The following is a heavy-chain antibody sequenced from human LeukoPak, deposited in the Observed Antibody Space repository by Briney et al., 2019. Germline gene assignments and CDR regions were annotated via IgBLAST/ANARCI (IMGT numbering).Heavy chain of an antibody. CDR1: GGSFSGYY. Sequence: SETLSLTCAVYGGSFSGYYWSWIRQPPGKGLEWIGEINHSGSTNYNPPLKSRVTISVDTSKNQFSLKLSSVTAADTAVYYCARYEAVAGVFDYWGQGTLVTVSS. CDR2: INHSGST. J-gene: IGHJ4*02. CDR3: ARYEAVAGVFDY. V-gene: IGHV4-34*01. D-gene: IGHD6-19*01.